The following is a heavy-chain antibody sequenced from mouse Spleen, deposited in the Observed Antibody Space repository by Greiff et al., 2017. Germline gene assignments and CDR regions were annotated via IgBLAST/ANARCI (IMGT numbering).Heavy chain of an antibody. CDR1: GYTFTSYW. CDR2: IDPSDSET. D-gene: IGHD4-1*01. Sequence: QVQLQQPGAELVRPGSSVKLSCKASGYTFTSYWMHWVKQRPIQGLEWIGNIDPSDSETHYNQKFKDKATLTVDKSSSTAYMQLSSLTSEDSAVYYCGSGTTEAWFAYWGQGTLVTVSA. CDR3: GSGTTEAWFAY. J-gene: IGHJ3*01. V-gene: IGHV1-52*01.